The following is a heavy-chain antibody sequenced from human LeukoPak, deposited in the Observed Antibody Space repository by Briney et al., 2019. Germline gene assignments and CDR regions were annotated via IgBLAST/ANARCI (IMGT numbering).Heavy chain of an antibody. Sequence: PGGSLRLSCAASGFTFSSYSMNWVRQVPGKGLEWVSSISSSSSYIYYADSVKGRFTISRDNAKNSLYLQMNSLRAEDTAVYYCASNECGGGSCYYDYWGQGTLVTVSS. CDR2: ISSSSSYI. CDR1: GFTFSSYS. CDR3: ASNECGGGSCYYDY. J-gene: IGHJ4*02. D-gene: IGHD2-15*01. V-gene: IGHV3-21*01.